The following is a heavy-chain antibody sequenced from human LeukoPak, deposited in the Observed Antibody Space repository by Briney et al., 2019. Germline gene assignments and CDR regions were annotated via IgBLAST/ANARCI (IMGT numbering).Heavy chain of an antibody. CDR1: GFTFSSYW. CDR2: IKQDGSEQ. J-gene: IGHJ4*02. V-gene: IGHV3-7*03. Sequence: PGGSLRLSCAASGFTFSSYWMSWVRQAPGKGLEWVANIKQDGSEQDYVHSVEARFTISRDNARNSLHLQMNSLRVEDTAVYYCAGPTYCSGGSCYPFDNWGQGTLVTVSS. CDR3: AGPTYCSGGSCYPFDN. D-gene: IGHD2-15*01.